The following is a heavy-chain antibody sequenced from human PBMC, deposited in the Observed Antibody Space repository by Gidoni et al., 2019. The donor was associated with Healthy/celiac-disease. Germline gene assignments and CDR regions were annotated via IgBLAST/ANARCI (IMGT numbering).Heavy chain of an antibody. J-gene: IGHJ4*02. D-gene: IGHD2-2*01. CDR2: ISYDGSNK. CDR3: ARRQYIVVVPAALDY. Sequence: QVQLVESGGGVVQPGRSLRPSCAPSGFPFGSYGMHWVRQAPGKGLEWVAVISYDGSNKYYADSVKGRFTISRDNSKNTLYLQMNSLRAEDTAVYYCARRQYIVVVPAALDYWGQGTLVTVSS. V-gene: IGHV3-30*03. CDR1: GFPFGSYG.